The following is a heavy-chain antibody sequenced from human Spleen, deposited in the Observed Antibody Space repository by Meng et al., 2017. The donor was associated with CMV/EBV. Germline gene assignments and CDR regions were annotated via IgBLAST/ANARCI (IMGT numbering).Heavy chain of an antibody. J-gene: IGHJ4*02. Sequence: GESLKISCAASGFTVSSNYMSWVRQAPGKGLEWVSVIYSGGSTYYADSVKGRFTISRDNSKNTLYLQMNSLRAEDTAVYYCATTRYCSSTNCPAGGYWGQGTLVTVSS. CDR3: ATTRYCSSTNCPAGGY. CDR2: IYSGGST. CDR1: GFTVSSNY. D-gene: IGHD2-2*01. V-gene: IGHV3-53*01.